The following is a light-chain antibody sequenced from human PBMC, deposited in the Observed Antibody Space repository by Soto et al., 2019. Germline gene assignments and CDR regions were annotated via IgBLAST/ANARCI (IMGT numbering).Light chain of an antibody. CDR1: RSNFGAGYD. CDR3: QSYDTSLSARV. CDR2: SNS. J-gene: IGLJ3*02. V-gene: IGLV1-40*01. Sequence: QSVLTQPPSVSGAPGQRVTISCTGSRSNFGAGYDVHWYQQLPGTAPKLLIYSNSNRPSGVPDRFSGSKSGTAASLAITVLQAEDEADYYCQSYDTSLSARVFGGVTKLTVL.